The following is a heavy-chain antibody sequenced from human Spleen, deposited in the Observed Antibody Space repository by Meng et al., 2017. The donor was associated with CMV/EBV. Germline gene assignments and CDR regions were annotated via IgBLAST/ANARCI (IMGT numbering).Heavy chain of an antibody. Sequence: SVKVSCKASRGTFSSYAISWVRQAPGQGLEWMGGIIPIFGTANYAQKFQGRVTITTDESTSTAYMELSSLRSEDTAVYYCASPARYCSSTSCIAAFDYWGQGTLVTVSS. J-gene: IGHJ4*02. CDR2: IIPIFGTA. V-gene: IGHV1-69*05. CDR3: ASPARYCSSTSCIAAFDY. D-gene: IGHD2-2*01. CDR1: RGTFSSYA.